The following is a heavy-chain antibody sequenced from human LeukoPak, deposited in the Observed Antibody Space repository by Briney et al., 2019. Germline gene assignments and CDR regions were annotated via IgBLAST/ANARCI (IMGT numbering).Heavy chain of an antibody. D-gene: IGHD3-16*01. CDR3: ARVSIGAWYFDL. CDR1: GFNYSSYT. CDR2: ISASRGIT. V-gene: IGHV3-48*01. J-gene: IGHJ2*01. Sequence: GGSLRLSCAASGFNYSSYTMNWVRQAPGMGLEWLSYISASRGITYYADSVKGRFTISRDNARNTQYLQMNRLGAEDTAVYYCARVSIGAWYFDLWGRGTLVTVSS.